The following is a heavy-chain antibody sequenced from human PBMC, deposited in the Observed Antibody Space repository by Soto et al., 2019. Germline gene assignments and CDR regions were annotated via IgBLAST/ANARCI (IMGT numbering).Heavy chain of an antibody. J-gene: IGHJ6*02. V-gene: IGHV1-69*01. Sequence: QVQLVQSGAEVKKPGSSVKVSCKASGGTFSSYAISWVRQAPGQGLEWMGGINPIFGTANYAQKFQGRVTITADQSTSIADMELSSLRSEDTAVYYCARDEDYALLTGYPLRSRHYYYGMDVWGQGTTVTV. CDR1: GGTFSSYA. CDR2: INPIFGTA. CDR3: ARDEDYALLTGYPLRSRHYYYGMDV. D-gene: IGHD3-9*01.